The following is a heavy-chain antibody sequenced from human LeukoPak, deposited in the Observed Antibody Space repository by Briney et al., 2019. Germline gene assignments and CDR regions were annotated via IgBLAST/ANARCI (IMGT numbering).Heavy chain of an antibody. CDR1: GGSMNSYY. D-gene: IGHD4-17*01. Sequence: SETLSLTCSVSGGSMNSYYWSWIRQSPGKGLEWIGYIYYSGSTNYNPSLKSRVTISVDTSKNQFSLKLSSVTAADTAVYYCTTDFRYGADWGQGTLVSVSS. V-gene: IGHV4-59*12. J-gene: IGHJ4*02. CDR2: IYYSGST. CDR3: TTDFRYGAD.